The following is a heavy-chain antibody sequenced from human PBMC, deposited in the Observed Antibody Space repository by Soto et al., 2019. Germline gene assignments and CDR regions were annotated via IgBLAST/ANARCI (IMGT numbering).Heavy chain of an antibody. J-gene: IGHJ3*02. D-gene: IGHD3-9*01. CDR1: GFTFSDYY. Sequence: GGSLRLSCAAFGFTFSDYYMSWIRQAPGKGLEWVSYISSSSSYTNYADSVKGRFTISRDNAKNSLYLQMNSLRAEDTAVYYCARDLEYYDILTGYTATYAFDIWGQGTMVTVSS. CDR2: ISSSSSYT. CDR3: ARDLEYYDILTGYTATYAFDI. V-gene: IGHV3-11*06.